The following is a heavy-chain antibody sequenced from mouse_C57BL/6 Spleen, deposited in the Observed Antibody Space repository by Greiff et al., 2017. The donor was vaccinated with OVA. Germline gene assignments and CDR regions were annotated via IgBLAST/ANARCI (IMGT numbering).Heavy chain of an antibody. Sequence: QVQLKQSGAELVRPGASVTLSCKASGYTFTDYEMHWLKQTPVHGLEWIGAIDPETGGTAYNQKFKGKAILTADKSSSTAYMELRSLTSEDSAVYYCTRRRGSFYAMDYWGQGTSVTVSS. CDR1: GYTFTDYE. CDR2: IDPETGGT. J-gene: IGHJ4*01. CDR3: TRRRGSFYAMDY. V-gene: IGHV1-15*01.